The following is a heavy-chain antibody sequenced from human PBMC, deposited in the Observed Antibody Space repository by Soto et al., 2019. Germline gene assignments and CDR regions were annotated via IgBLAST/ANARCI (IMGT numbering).Heavy chain of an antibody. Sequence: EVQLVQSGAEAKKPGESLRISCKGSGYRFTSYWIAWVRQMPGKGLELLGKIDPTDSYTNYRPSFQGHVTISVDKSISTAYLQWSSLKASDTAMYYCARRWGWNGSGYHYAFYIWGQGTMVTVSS. CDR2: IDPTDSYT. J-gene: IGHJ3*02. CDR1: GYRFTSYW. D-gene: IGHD3-22*01. CDR3: ARRWGWNGSGYHYAFYI. V-gene: IGHV5-10-1*03.